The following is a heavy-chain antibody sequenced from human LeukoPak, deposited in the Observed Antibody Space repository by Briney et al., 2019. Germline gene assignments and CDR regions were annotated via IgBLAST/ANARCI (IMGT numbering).Heavy chain of an antibody. Sequence: GESLEISCKGSGYRFTSYWIGWVRQMPGKGLEWMGIIYPGDSDTRYSPSFQGQVTISADKSISTAYLQWSSLKASDTAMYYCAGQIQLSYYGMDVWGQGTTVTVSS. D-gene: IGHD5-18*01. CDR2: IYPGDSDT. CDR1: GYRFTSYW. J-gene: IGHJ6*02. V-gene: IGHV5-51*01. CDR3: AGQIQLSYYGMDV.